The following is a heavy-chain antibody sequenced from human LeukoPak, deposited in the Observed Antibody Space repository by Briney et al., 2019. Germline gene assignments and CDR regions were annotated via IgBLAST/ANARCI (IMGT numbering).Heavy chain of an antibody. D-gene: IGHD2-2*01. Sequence: ASVKVSCKASGYTFTGYYMHWVRQAPGQGLEWMGWINPNSGGTNYAQKFQGRVTMTRDTSISTAYMELSRLRSDDTAVYYCARVLLCSSTSCSSGFDYWGQGTLVTVSS. J-gene: IGHJ4*02. V-gene: IGHV1-2*02. CDR2: INPNSGGT. CDR1: GYTFTGYY. CDR3: ARVLLCSSTSCSSGFDY.